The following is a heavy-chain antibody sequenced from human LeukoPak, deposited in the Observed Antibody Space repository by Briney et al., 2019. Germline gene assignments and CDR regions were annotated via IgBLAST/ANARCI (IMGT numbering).Heavy chain of an antibody. CDR1: GYTFTGYY. J-gene: IGHJ4*02. D-gene: IGHD3-22*01. CDR3: ARADTMIVVPGDY. V-gene: IGHV1-2*02. Sequence: GASVKVSCKASGYTFTGYYMHWVRQAPGQGLEWMGWINPNSGGTNYAQKFQGRVTMTRDTSISTAYMEPSRLRSDDTAVYYCARADTMIVVPGDYWGQGTLVTVSS. CDR2: INPNSGGT.